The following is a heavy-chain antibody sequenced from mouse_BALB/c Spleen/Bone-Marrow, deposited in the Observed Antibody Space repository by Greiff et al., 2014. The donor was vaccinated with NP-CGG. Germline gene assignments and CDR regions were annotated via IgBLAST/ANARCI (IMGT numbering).Heavy chain of an antibody. V-gene: IGHV1-20*02. J-gene: IGHJ2*01. CDR1: GYSFTGYL. CDR3: GRSVYGRFDP. Sequence: VQLQQSGPELVKPGTSVEISCKASGYSFTGYLMNWVKQSHGKSLEWIGRINPYNSDAFYNPKFKGKATLTVDKSSSTAHMDLRSLATEDSAVYDSGRSVYGRFDPWGQGTTLTVSS. CDR2: INPYNSDA. D-gene: IGHD1-1*02.